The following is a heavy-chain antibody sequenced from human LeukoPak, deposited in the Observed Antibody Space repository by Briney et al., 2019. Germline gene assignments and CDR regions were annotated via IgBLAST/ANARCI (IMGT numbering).Heavy chain of an antibody. D-gene: IGHD6-13*01. CDR1: GYTFTSYY. Sequence: GASVKVSRKASGYTFTSYYMHWVRQAPGQGLEWMGIINPSGGSTSYAQKFQGRVTMTRDTSTSTVYMELSSLRSEDTAVYYCARDPTVMYSSSLYDYWGQGTLVTVSS. CDR2: INPSGGST. CDR3: ARDPTVMYSSSLYDY. J-gene: IGHJ4*02. V-gene: IGHV1-46*01.